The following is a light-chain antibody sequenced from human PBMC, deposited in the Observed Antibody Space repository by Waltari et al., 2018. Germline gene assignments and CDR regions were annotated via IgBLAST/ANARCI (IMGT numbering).Light chain of an antibody. CDR2: KAS. Sequence: DIQRTQSPSSLSASVGDRVTITCRASENVNNYLNWYQQKPGKAPKLLIYKASTLQSGVPSRFSGSGSGTDYTFTISSLQSEDVATYYCQHGYGTPFTFGPGTKLDIK. J-gene: IGKJ3*01. CDR3: QHGYGTPFT. V-gene: IGKV1-39*01. CDR1: ENVNNY.